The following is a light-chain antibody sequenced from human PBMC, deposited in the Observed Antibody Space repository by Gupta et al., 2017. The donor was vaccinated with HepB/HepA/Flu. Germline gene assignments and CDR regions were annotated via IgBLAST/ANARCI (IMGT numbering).Light chain of an antibody. Sequence: DTVMTQSTDSLAVSLCERTTIRCKSSQSILFTSNNKNYLGWYQQKPGQPRQLLIYWASSRPPGVPDRFSGSGSGTNFTLTISTLQAEDVAVYYCQQYNNIPWTFGQGTKLEIK. J-gene: IGKJ1*01. CDR2: WAS. V-gene: IGKV4-1*01. CDR3: QQYNNIPWT. CDR1: QSILFTSNNKNY.